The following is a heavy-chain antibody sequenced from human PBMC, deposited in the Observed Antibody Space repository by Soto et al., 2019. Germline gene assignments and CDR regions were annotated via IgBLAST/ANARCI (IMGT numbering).Heavy chain of an antibody. CDR1: GFLFSSYG. CDR3: ARDSARGGFVGVTIVPSIDY. J-gene: IGHJ4*02. V-gene: IGHV3-33*01. D-gene: IGHD4-4*01. Sequence: QVQLVESGGGVVQPGRSLRLSCATSGFLFSSYGMHWVRQAPGKGLEWVAMIWYDETKKYYAGSVKGRFTISRDNSKNTVYLQMNSLRVDDTATYYCARDSARGGFVGVTIVPSIDYWGQGTLVAASS. CDR2: IWYDETKK.